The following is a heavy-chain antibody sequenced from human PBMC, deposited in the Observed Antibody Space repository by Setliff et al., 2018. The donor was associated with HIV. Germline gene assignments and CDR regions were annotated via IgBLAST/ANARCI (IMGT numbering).Heavy chain of an antibody. CDR1: GYTFTNYG. J-gene: IGHJ4*02. V-gene: IGHV1-18*01. CDR2: IRVYNGNT. D-gene: IGHD6-13*01. Sequence: RASVKVSCKASGYTFTNYGISWVRQAPGQGLEWMGWIRVYNGNTNYVQNLQGRVTMTTDTSTSTAYMELRSLRSDDTAVYYCARVIRIGAGNYYFDYWGQGTLVTVSS. CDR3: ARVIRIGAGNYYFDY.